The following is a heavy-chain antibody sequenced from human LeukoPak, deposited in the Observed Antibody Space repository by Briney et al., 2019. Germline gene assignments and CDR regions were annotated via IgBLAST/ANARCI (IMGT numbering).Heavy chain of an antibody. D-gene: IGHD5-12*01. CDR1: GFTFSNYG. V-gene: IGHV3-48*04. Sequence: PGGSLRLSCAASGFTFSNYGMTWVRQAPGKGLEWVSYISSSGSTIYYADSVKGRFTISRGNAKNSLYLQMNSLRAEDTAVYYCARATRGGYDGYFDFWGQGTLVTVSS. CDR3: ARATRGGYDGYFDF. CDR2: ISSSGSTI. J-gene: IGHJ4*02.